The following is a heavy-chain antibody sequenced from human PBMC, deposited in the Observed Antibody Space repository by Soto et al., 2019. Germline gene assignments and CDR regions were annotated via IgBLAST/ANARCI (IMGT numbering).Heavy chain of an antibody. V-gene: IGHV4-59*01. D-gene: IGHD3-10*01. CDR3: ARNYGLGAFDI. CDR2: IYYSGST. J-gene: IGHJ3*02. CDR1: GGSISSYY. Sequence: KPSETLSLTCTVSGGSISSYYWSWIRQPPGKGLEWIGYIYYSGSTNYNPSLKSRVTISVDTSKNQFSLKLSSVTAADTAVYYCARNYGLGAFDIWGQGTMVTVSS.